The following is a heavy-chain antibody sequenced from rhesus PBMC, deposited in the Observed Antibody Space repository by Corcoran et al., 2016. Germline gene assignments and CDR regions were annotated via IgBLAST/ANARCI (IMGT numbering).Heavy chain of an antibody. CDR1: GGSISDSYR. J-gene: IGHJ4*01. CDR2: IYVSSTST. V-gene: IGHV4S10*01. Sequence: QLQLQESGPGLVKPSETLSLTCAVSGGSISDSYRWSWIRQPPEKGLEWIGYIYVSSTSTNYNPSLKSRVIISKDTSKNQFSLKLSSVTAADAAVYYCARTSIAAAGKDDYWGQGVLVTVSS. CDR3: ARTSIAAAGKDDY. D-gene: IGHD6-25*01.